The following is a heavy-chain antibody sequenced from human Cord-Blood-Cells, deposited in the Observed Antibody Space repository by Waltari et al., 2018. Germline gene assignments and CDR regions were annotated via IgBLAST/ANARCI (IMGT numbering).Heavy chain of an antibody. D-gene: IGHD5-18*01. CDR1: GFTFSSYW. Sequence: EVQLVESGGGLVQPGGYLRLSCAASGFTFSSYWMSWVRQAPGKGLEWVANIKQDGSEKYYVDSVKGRFTISRDNAKNSLYLQMNSLRAEDTAVYYCARDLPSDTAMVDYWGQGTLVTVSS. CDR2: IKQDGSEK. J-gene: IGHJ4*02. V-gene: IGHV3-7*01. CDR3: ARDLPSDTAMVDY.